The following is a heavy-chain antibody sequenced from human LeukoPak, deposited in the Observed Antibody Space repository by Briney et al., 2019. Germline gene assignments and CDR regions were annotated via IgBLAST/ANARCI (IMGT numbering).Heavy chain of an antibody. D-gene: IGHD1-7*01. J-gene: IGHJ4*02. CDR1: GFTFSSYG. Sequence: GRSLRLSCAASGFTFSSYGMHWVRQAPGKGLEWVAVMWYDGSNKYYADSVKGRFTISRDNSKNTLYLQMNSLRAEDTAVYYCAKDPWNYPRYYFDYWGQGTLVTVSS. V-gene: IGHV3-33*06. CDR2: MWYDGSNK. CDR3: AKDPWNYPRYYFDY.